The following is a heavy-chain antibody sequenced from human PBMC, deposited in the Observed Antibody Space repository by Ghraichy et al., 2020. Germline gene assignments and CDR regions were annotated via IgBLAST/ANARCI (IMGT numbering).Heavy chain of an antibody. CDR2: IGTAGDT. J-gene: IGHJ6*02. V-gene: IGHV3-13*01. D-gene: IGHD1-14*01. CDR1: GFTFNRYD. CDR3: TRSGQSYFHGLDV. Sequence: LLLTCAASGFTFNRYDMHWVRQATVKGLEWVSAIGTAGDTHYTDSVKGRFTISREDVKNTFYLQMNSLRAGDTAVYYCTRSGQSYFHGLDVWGQGTTVTVSS.